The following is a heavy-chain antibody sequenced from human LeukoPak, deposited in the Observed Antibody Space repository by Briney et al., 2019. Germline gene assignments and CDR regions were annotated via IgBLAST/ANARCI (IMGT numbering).Heavy chain of an antibody. D-gene: IGHD3-22*01. J-gene: IGHJ6*03. CDR3: ARVLNHYDSSGYYDDYDYYYYMDV. V-gene: IGHV4-59*01. Sequence: PSETLSLTCTVSGGSISSYYWSWIRQPPGKGLEWIGYIYYSGSTNYNPSLKSRVTISVDTSKNQFSLKLSSVTAADTAVYYCARVLNHYDSSGYYDDYDYYYYMDVWGKGTTVTVSS. CDR1: GGSISSYY. CDR2: IYYSGST.